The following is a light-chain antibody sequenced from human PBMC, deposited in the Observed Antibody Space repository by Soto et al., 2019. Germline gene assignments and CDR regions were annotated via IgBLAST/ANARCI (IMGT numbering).Light chain of an antibody. V-gene: IGLV2-14*01. CDR2: DAS. CDR1: SSDVGGYNY. CDR3: SSYTSSSTVV. J-gene: IGLJ2*01. Sequence: QSALTQPASVSGSPGQSITISCTGTSSDVGGYNYVSWYQQHPDKAPKLMIYDASNRPSGVSNRFSGSKSGNTASLTISGLQAEDEADYYCSSYTSSSTVVFGGGTKLTVL.